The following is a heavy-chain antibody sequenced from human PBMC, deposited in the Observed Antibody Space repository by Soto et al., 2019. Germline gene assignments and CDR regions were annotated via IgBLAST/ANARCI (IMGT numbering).Heavy chain of an antibody. D-gene: IGHD2-21*01. J-gene: IGHJ4*02. Sequence: EVQLVESGGGLVQTGRSLTISCADSGFTFNEHADAMHWLRQAPGKGLEWVSGIFWNSGGTGYADSVKGRFTISRDSANSTLYLHMICVRDEDTAFHYSIRATGPGAGDYWGQRSLVTVSS. CDR1: GFTFNEHA. CDR3: IRATGPGAGDY. CDR2: IFWNSGGT. V-gene: IGHV3-9*01.